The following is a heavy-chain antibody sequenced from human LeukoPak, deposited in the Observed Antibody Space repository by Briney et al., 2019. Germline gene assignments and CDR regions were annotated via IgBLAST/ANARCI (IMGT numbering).Heavy chain of an antibody. CDR3: ARIPAMEAFDI. J-gene: IGHJ3*02. CDR2: IYPGDSET. V-gene: IGHV5-51*01. Sequence: GESLKISCKGSGYRFTNYWIGWVRQMPGKGLEWMGIIYPGDSETRYSPSFQGQVTISADKSISTASLQWNSLKASDTAMYFCARIPAMEAFDIWGQGTMLTVSS. D-gene: IGHD5-18*01. CDR1: GYRFTNYW.